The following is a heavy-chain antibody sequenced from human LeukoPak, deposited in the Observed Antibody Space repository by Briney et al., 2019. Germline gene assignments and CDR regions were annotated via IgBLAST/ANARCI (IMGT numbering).Heavy chain of an antibody. D-gene: IGHD1-26*01. Sequence: SETLSLTCAVYGGSFSGYCWSWIRQPPGKGLEWIGEINHSGSTNYNPSLKSRVTISVDTSKNQFSLKLSSVTDADTAVYYCARGEYSGSTYYFDYWGQGTLVTVSS. CDR3: ARGEYSGSTYYFDY. V-gene: IGHV4-34*01. CDR2: INHSGST. J-gene: IGHJ4*02. CDR1: GGSFSGYC.